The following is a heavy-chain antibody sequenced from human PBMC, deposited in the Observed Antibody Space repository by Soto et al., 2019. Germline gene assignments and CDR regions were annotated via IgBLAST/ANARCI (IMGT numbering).Heavy chain of an antibody. CDR3: ARPPSRYCISTSCYPY. D-gene: IGHD2-2*01. CDR2: IYYSGST. Sequence: SGTLSLTCTVSGGSISSGDYYWSWIRQPPGKGLEWIGYIYYSGSTYYNPSLKSRVTISVDTSKNQFSLKLSSVTAADTAVYYCARPPSRYCISTSCYPYWGQRPLVTVSS. J-gene: IGHJ4*02. V-gene: IGHV4-30-4*01. CDR1: GGSISSGDYY.